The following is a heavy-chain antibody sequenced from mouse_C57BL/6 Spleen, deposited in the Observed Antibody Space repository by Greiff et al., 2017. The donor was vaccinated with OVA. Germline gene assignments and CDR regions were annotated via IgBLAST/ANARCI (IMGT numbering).Heavy chain of an antibody. V-gene: IGHV5-4*01. D-gene: IGHD3-2*02. Sequence: EVKLVESGGGLVKPGGSLKLSCAASGFTFSSYAMSWVRQTPEKRLEWVATISDGGSYTYYPDNVKGRFTISRDNAKNNLYLQMSHLKSEDTAMYYCARDRRSSGYFDYWGQGTTLTVSS. CDR2: ISDGGSYT. CDR1: GFTFSSYA. J-gene: IGHJ2*01. CDR3: ARDRRSSGYFDY.